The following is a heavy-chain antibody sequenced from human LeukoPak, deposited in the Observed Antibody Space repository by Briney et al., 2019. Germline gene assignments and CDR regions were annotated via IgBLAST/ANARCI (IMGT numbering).Heavy chain of an antibody. D-gene: IGHD4-17*01. CDR3: AHRGAVTHEAFAI. Sequence: SGPTLSQPTQTLTLTCTFSGFSRSTRGVGVGWIRQPPGKALEWLTLIYWDDDKRYSPYLRSRLTITTDNSKNHVVLTLTNMDPVDTATYYCAHRGAVTHEAFAIWGQGTMVTVSS. J-gene: IGHJ3*02. CDR2: IYWDDDK. CDR1: GFSRSTRGVG. V-gene: IGHV2-5*02.